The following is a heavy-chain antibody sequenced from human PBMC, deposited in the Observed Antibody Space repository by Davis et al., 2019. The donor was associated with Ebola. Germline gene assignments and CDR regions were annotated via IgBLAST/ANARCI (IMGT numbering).Heavy chain of an antibody. Sequence: SETLSLTCTVSGGSISSYYWSWIRQPPGKGLEWIGYVYYNGGTNYNPSLKCRVTISLDTSKNQFSLKLSSVTAADTAVYYCARMGLSSGYYFFDYWGQGTLVTVSS. CDR1: GGSISSYY. J-gene: IGHJ4*02. D-gene: IGHD3-22*01. V-gene: IGHV4-59*01. CDR3: ARMGLSSGYYFFDY. CDR2: VYYNGGT.